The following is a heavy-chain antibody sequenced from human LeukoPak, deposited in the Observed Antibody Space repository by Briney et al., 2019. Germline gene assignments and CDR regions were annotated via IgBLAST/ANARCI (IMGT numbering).Heavy chain of an antibody. CDR2: ISGSGGST. J-gene: IGHJ5*02. D-gene: IGHD3-22*01. V-gene: IGHV3-23*01. CDR3: AKDPTTYYDSSGFGRYNWFDP. Sequence: PGGSLRLSCAASGFTFSSYAMSWVRQAPGKGLEWVSAISGSGGSTYYADSVKGRFTISRDNSKNTLHLQMNSLRAEDTAVYYCAKDPTTYYDSSGFGRYNWFDPWGQGTLVTVSS. CDR1: GFTFSSYA.